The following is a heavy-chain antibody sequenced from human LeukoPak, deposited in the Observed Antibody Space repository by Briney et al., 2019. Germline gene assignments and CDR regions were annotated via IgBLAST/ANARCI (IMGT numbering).Heavy chain of an antibody. J-gene: IGHJ3*02. D-gene: IGHD3-22*01. CDR2: ISSSGSAI. CDR1: GFTFSTYE. CDR3: AREGSDSSDYYDAFDI. V-gene: IGHV3-48*03. Sequence: GGSLRLSCAASGFTFSTYEMNWVRQAPGKGLEWVSYISSSGSAIHYADSVKGRFTISRDNAKNSVYLQMNSLRAEDTAVYYCAREGSDSSDYYDAFDIWGQGTMVTVSS.